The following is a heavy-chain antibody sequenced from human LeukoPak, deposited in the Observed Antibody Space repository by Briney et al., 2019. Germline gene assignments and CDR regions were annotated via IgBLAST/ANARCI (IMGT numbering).Heavy chain of an antibody. V-gene: IGHV1-18*01. CDR2: ISAYNGNT. CDR1: GYTFTSYG. D-gene: IGHD6-19*01. J-gene: IGHJ4*02. CDR3: ARDMYSSGRVPFDY. Sequence: VASVKVSCKASGYTFTSYGISWVRQAPGQGLEWMGWISAYNGNTNYAQKLQGRVTMTTDTSTSTAYMELRSLRSDVTAVYYCARDMYSSGRVPFDYWGQGTLVTVSS.